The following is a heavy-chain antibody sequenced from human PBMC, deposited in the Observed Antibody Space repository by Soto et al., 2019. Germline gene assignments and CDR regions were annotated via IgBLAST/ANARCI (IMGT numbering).Heavy chain of an antibody. CDR1: GFTFSSYG. CDR2: ISYDGSNK. D-gene: IGHD5-18*01. J-gene: IGHJ6*02. Sequence: GGSLRLSCAASGFTFSSYGMHWVRQAPGKGLEWVAVISYDGSNKYYADSVKGRFTISRDNSKNTLYLQMNSLRAEDTAVYYCARQGIQVSHDVWGQGTTVTVSS. CDR3: ARQGIQVSHDV. V-gene: IGHV3-30*03.